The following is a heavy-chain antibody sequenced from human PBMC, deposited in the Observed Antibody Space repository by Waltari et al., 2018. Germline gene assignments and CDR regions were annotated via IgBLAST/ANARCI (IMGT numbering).Heavy chain of an antibody. CDR1: GFTFSNFW. CDR3: QRGDY. Sequence: EVQLVEYGGGLVQPGGSLKLSCAAYGFTFSNFWMSWARQAPGKGLEWVANINQDGSGEYYVDSVKGRFTISRDNAKNSLYLQMNSLRAEDTAVYYCQRGDYWGQGTLVTVSS. CDR2: INQDGSGE. J-gene: IGHJ4*02. V-gene: IGHV3-7*04.